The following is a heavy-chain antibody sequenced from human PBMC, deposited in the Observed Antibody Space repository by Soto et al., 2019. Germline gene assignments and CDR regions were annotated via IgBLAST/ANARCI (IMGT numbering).Heavy chain of an antibody. CDR3: ARVSGSYYYGMDV. CDR2: IYHSGST. V-gene: IGHV4-4*02. J-gene: IGHJ6*02. CDR1: GGSISSSNW. D-gene: IGHD1-26*01. Sequence: QVQLQESGPGLVKPSGTLSLTCAVSGGSISSSNWWSWVRQPPGKGLEWIGEIYHSGSTNYNPALKSRVTISVDKSKNQFSLRLTSLTAADTAVYYCARVSGSYYYGMDVWGQGPTVTVSS.